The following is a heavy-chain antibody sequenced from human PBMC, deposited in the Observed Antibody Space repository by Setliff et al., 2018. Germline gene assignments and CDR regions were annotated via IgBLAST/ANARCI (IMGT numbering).Heavy chain of an antibody. CDR1: GGSMTAYF. CDR3: ARQGRKTARPDT. J-gene: IGHJ4*02. D-gene: IGHD2-15*01. V-gene: IGHV4-59*08. CDR2: VFYSGSA. Sequence: KSSETLSLTCTVSGGSMTAYFWSWIRQTPDKRLEWIGYVFYSGSANYNPALESRVTISVDTSKSQFSLKLSSVTAADTAVYFCARQGRKTARPDTWGQGTLVTVSS.